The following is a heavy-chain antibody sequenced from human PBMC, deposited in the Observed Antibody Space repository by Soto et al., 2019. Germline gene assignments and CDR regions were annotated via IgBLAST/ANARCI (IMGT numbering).Heavy chain of an antibody. V-gene: IGHV1-2*02. CDR1: GYTFTGYY. D-gene: IGHD6-19*01. CDR2: INPNSGGT. Sequence: ASVKFCCKGSGYTFTGYYMHWVRQAPGQGLEWMGWINPNSGGTNYAQKFQGRVTMTRDTSISTAYMELSRLRSDDTAVYYCARSSGWYHWFDPWGQGTLVTVSS. CDR3: ARSSGWYHWFDP. J-gene: IGHJ5*02.